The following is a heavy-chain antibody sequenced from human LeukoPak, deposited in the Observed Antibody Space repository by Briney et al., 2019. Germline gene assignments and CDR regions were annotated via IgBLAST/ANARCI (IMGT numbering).Heavy chain of an antibody. CDR3: ARCIAVAGRNEFDY. CDR2: IYYSGST. V-gene: IGHV4-59*01. CDR1: GGSISSYY. J-gene: IGHJ4*02. D-gene: IGHD6-19*01. Sequence: PSETLSLTCTVSGGSISSYYWSWIRQPPGKGLEWIGYIYYSGSTNYNPSLKSRVTISVDTSKNQFSLKLSSVTAADTAVYYCARCIAVAGRNEFDYWGQGTLVTVSS.